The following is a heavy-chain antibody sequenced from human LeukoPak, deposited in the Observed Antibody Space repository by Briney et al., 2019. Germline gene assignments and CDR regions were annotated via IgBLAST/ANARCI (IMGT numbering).Heavy chain of an antibody. J-gene: IGHJ4*02. CDR1: GYTFTGYY. D-gene: IGHD3-10*01. V-gene: IGHV1-2*02. CDR2: INPNSGGT. Sequence: ASVKVSCKASGYTFTGYYMHWVRQAPGQGLEWMGGINPNSGGTNYAQKFQGRVTMTRDTPISTAYMELSRLRSDDTAVYYCPGGGRVLWFGELLSSLFDYWGQGTLVTVSS. CDR3: PGGGRVLWFGELLSSLFDY.